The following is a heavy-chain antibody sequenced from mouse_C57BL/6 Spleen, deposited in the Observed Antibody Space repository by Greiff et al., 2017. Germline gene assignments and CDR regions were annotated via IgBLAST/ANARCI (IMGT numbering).Heavy chain of an antibody. Sequence: VQLVESGTELVKPGASVKLSCKASGYTFTSYWMHWVKQRPGQGLEWIGNINPSNGGTNYNEKFKSKATLTVDKSSSTAYMQLSSLTSEDSAVYYCARVTAHYAMDYWGQGTSVTVSS. CDR3: ARVTAHYAMDY. V-gene: IGHV1-53*01. D-gene: IGHD2-1*01. CDR1: GYTFTSYW. J-gene: IGHJ4*01. CDR2: INPSNGGT.